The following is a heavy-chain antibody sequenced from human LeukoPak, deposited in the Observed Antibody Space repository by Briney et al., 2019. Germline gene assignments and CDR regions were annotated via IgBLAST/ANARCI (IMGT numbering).Heavy chain of an antibody. CDR1: GFAFSSYS. J-gene: IGHJ4*02. V-gene: IGHV3-48*04. Sequence: GGSLRLSCAASGFAFSSYSMNWVRQAPGKGLEWVSYISSSSTIYHADSVKGRFTISRDNAKNSLYLQMNSLRAEDTAVYYCASQGGDILTGYYKSFDYWGQGTLVTVSS. CDR3: ASQGGDILTGYYKSFDY. D-gene: IGHD3-9*01. CDR2: ISSSSTI.